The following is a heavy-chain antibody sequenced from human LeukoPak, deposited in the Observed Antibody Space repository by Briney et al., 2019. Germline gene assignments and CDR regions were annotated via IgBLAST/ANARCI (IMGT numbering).Heavy chain of an antibody. CDR3: ARSWAGGRQWLALAHKGYFDY. V-gene: IGHV4-59*01. J-gene: IGHJ4*02. D-gene: IGHD6-19*01. CDR1: GGSISSYY. CDR2: IYYSGST. Sequence: SETLSLTCTVSGGSISSYYWSWIRQPPGKGLEWIGYIYYSGSTNYNPSLKSRVTISVDTSKNQFSLKLSSVTAADTAVYYCARSWAGGRQWLALAHKGYFDYWGQGTLVTVSS.